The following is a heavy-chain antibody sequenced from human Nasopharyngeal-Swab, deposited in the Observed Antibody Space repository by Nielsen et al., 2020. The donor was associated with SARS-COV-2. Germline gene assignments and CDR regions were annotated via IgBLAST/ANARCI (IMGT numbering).Heavy chain of an antibody. D-gene: IGHD2-2*01. CDR3: ARGLSGIVPAPILGLGPYYSYYYMDV. J-gene: IGHJ6*03. Sequence: GSLRLSCAVSGGSFSAYYWGWIRQPPGKGLEWIGEINQSGGTNYDPSLKSRVTISVDTSKNQFSLKLSSVTAADTAVYYCARGLSGIVPAPILGLGPYYSYYYMDVWGKGTTVTVSS. CDR2: INQSGGT. CDR1: GGSFSAYY. V-gene: IGHV4-34*01.